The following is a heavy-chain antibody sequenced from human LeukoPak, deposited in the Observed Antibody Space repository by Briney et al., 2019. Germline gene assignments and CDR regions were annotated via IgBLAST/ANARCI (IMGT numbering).Heavy chain of an antibody. Sequence: GSLRLSCAASGFTFSNYAMSWVRQAPGKGLEWVSVISGSGDSTYYADSVEGRFTISRDNSKNTLYLQMNSLRAEDTAVYYCAKGHDSSGYSQTFFDYWGQGTLVTVSS. J-gene: IGHJ4*02. CDR2: ISGSGDST. CDR1: GFTFSNYA. D-gene: IGHD3-22*01. V-gene: IGHV3-23*01. CDR3: AKGHDSSGYSQTFFDY.